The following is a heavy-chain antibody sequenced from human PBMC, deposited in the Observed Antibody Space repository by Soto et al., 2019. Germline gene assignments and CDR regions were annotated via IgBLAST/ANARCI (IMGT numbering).Heavy chain of an antibody. Sequence: EVQLLESGGGLVQPGGSLRLSCAASGFTFSSYAMSWVRQASGKGLEWVSAISGSGGSTYYADSVKGRFTISRDNSKNTLYLQMNSLRAEDTAVYYCAKDLSSSWYEGSSFDPWGQGTLVTVSS. V-gene: IGHV3-23*01. D-gene: IGHD6-13*01. CDR3: AKDLSSSWYEGSSFDP. CDR1: GFTFSSYA. J-gene: IGHJ5*02. CDR2: ISGSGGST.